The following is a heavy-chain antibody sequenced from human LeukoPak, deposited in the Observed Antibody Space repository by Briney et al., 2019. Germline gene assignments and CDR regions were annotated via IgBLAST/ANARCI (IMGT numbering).Heavy chain of an antibody. CDR1: GYIFTGYY. Sequence: ASVKVSCKASGYIFTGYYMHWVRQAPGQGLEWMGWINPNSGGTNYAHKFQGRVTMTRDTSISAAYMELSRLRSDDTAVYYCARDRPPQLVRPFDYWGQGTLVTVSS. D-gene: IGHD6-13*01. CDR3: ARDRPPQLVRPFDY. V-gene: IGHV1-2*07. J-gene: IGHJ4*02. CDR2: INPNSGGT.